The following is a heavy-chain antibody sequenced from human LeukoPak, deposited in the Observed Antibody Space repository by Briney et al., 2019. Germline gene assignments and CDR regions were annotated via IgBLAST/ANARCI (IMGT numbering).Heavy chain of an antibody. V-gene: IGHV1-2*02. CDR2: INPNSGGT. J-gene: IGHJ4*02. D-gene: IGHD3-3*02. Sequence: GASVKVSCKASGYTFTGYYMHWVRQAPGQGLEWMGWINPNSGGTNYAQKFQGRVTMTRDTSISTAYMELSRLRSDDTAVYYCARDAVLGPSAQGPVPPDYWGQGTLVTVSS. CDR3: ARDAVLGPSAQGPVPPDY. CDR1: GYTFTGYY.